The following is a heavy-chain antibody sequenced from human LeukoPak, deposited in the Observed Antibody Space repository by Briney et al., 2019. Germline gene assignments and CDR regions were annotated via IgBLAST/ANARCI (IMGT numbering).Heavy chain of an antibody. CDR3: ATEGLTADY. Sequence: APVKVSCTASGYTFTSYGISWVRQAPGQGLEWMGGFDPEDGETIYAQKFQGRVTMTEDTSTDTAYMELSSLRSEDTAVYYCATEGLTADYWGQGTLVTVSS. J-gene: IGHJ4*02. D-gene: IGHD3-22*01. CDR2: FDPEDGET. V-gene: IGHV1-24*01. CDR1: GYTFTSYG.